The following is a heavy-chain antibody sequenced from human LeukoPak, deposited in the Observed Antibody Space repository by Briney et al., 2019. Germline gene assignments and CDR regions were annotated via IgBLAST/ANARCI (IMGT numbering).Heavy chain of an antibody. V-gene: IGHV4-59*01. CDR2: IYYSGST. CDR1: GGSISSYY. CDR3: ARGAEYVDIVASYYFDY. J-gene: IGHJ4*02. Sequence: SETLSLTCTVSGGSISSYYWSWIRQPPGKGLEWIGYIYYSGSTNYNPSLKSRVTISVDTSKNQFSLKLSSVTAADTAVYYCARGAEYVDIVASYYFDYWGQGTLVTVSS. D-gene: IGHD5-12*01.